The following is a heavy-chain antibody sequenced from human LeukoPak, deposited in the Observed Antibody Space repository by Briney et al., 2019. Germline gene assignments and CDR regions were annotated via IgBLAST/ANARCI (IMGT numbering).Heavy chain of an antibody. CDR3: ARVRYNYFYYMDV. V-gene: IGHV4-39*01. Sequence: SETLSLTCTVSGGSISSSNYYWGWIRQPPGKGLEWIGSIYYSGSTYYNPSLKSRVTVSVDTSKNQFSLKLSSVTAADTAVYYCARVRYNYFYYMDVWGKGTTVTVSS. J-gene: IGHJ6*03. CDR2: IYYSGST. CDR1: GGSISSSNYY. D-gene: IGHD1-14*01.